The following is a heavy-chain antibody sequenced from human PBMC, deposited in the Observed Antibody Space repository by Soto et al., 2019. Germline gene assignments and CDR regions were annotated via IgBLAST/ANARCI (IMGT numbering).Heavy chain of an antibody. CDR1: GGSISSYY. CDR3: ARTRSFTLGFYYDGMDV. CDR2: IYYSGST. Sequence: SETLSLTCTVSGGSISSYYWSWIRQPPGKGLEWIGYIYYSGSTNYNPSLKSRVTISVDTSKNQFSLQWTSLKASDTALYYCARTRSFTLGFYYDGMDVWGQGTTVTVSS. D-gene: IGHD6-6*01. V-gene: IGHV4-59*12. J-gene: IGHJ6*02.